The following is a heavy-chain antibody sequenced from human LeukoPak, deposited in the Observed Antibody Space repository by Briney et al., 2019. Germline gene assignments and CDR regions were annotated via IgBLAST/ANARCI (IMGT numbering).Heavy chain of an antibody. CDR2: IYYSGST. D-gene: IGHD3-10*01. J-gene: IGHJ3*02. CDR1: GGSFSGYY. Sequence: PSETLSLTCAVYGGSFSGYYWSWIRQPPGKGLEWIGYIYYSGSTNYNPSLKSRVTISVDTSKNQFSLKLSSVTAADTAVYYCARRVMVRGVIRPEDAFDIWGQGTMVTVSS. CDR3: ARRVMVRGVIRPEDAFDI. V-gene: IGHV4-59*08.